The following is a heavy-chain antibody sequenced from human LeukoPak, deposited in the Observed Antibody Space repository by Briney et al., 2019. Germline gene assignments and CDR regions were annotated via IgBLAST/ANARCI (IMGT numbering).Heavy chain of an antibody. Sequence: GRSLRLSCAASGFTFSSYGMHWVRQAPGKGLEWVAVIWYDGSNKYYADSVKGRFTISRDNSKNTLYLQMNSLRAEDTAVYYCARDGGCSSTSCYSRFNWFDPWGQGTLVTVSS. V-gene: IGHV3-33*01. J-gene: IGHJ5*02. CDR2: IWYDGSNK. CDR3: ARDGGCSSTSCYSRFNWFDP. D-gene: IGHD2-2*01. CDR1: GFTFSSYG.